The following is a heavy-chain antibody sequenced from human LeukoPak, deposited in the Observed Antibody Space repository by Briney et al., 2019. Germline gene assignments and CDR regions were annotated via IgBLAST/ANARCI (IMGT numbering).Heavy chain of an antibody. CDR3: ARDEYSTSSGGS. Sequence: ASVKVSCKASGYTFTGYYIHWVRQAPGQGLEWMGRINPNSGGTDYAQKFQGRVIMTRDTSISTAYMELSRLRFDDTAVYYCARDEYSTSSGGSWGQGTLVTVSS. D-gene: IGHD6-6*01. CDR2: INPNSGGT. J-gene: IGHJ5*02. V-gene: IGHV1-2*06. CDR1: GYTFTGYY.